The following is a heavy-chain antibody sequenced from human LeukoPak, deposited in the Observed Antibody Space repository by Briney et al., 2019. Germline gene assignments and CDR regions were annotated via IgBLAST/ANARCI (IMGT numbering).Heavy chain of an antibody. D-gene: IGHD3-10*01. V-gene: IGHV3-7*03. CDR2: IKQDGSEK. CDR1: GFTFSSYW. CDR3: ARVPDGSGSYFDY. Sequence: PGGSLRLSCAASGFTFSSYWMSWVRQAPGKGLEWVANIKQDGSEKYYVDSVKGRFTISRDNAKNSLYLQMNSLRAEDTAVYYCARVPDGSGSYFDYWGQGTLVTVSS. J-gene: IGHJ4*02.